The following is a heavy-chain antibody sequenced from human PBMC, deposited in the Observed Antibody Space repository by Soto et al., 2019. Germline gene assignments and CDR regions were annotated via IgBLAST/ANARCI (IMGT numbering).Heavy chain of an antibody. V-gene: IGHV4-39*01. CDR3: ARQAARFTYPPLSYYYGMDV. Sequence: SDTLSLTCTVSCCSISSSNYYCGWSRQPPGRGLGGFGSIYYSGSPYYNPSLKSRATISVDTSKNQSSLRLSSVTAADTAVYYCARQAARFTYPPLSYYYGMDVCGQGT. J-gene: IGHJ6*02. CDR2: IYYSGSP. D-gene: IGHD6-25*01. CDR1: CCSISSSNYY.